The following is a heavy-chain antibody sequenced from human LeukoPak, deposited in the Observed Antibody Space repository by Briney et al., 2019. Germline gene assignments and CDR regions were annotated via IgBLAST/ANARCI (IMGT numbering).Heavy chain of an antibody. CDR3: VRDAHPRGDNVVVVAVYYYMDV. D-gene: IGHD2-15*01. V-gene: IGHV3-33*01. Sequence: PGGSLRLSCAASGFTFSTYGMHWVRQAPGKGLEWVTVTWYDGNKQYYADSVKGRFTISRDNPKNTLYLQMNSLRAEDTAVYYCVRDAHPRGDNVVVVAVYYYMDVWGKGTTVTVSS. CDR2: TWYDGNKQ. J-gene: IGHJ6*03. CDR1: GFTFSTYG.